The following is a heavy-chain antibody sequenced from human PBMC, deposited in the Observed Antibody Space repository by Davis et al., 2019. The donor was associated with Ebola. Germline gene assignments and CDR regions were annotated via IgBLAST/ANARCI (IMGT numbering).Heavy chain of an antibody. Sequence: ASVKVSCKASGYTFTGYYMHWVRQAPGQGLEWMGWISAYNGNTNYAQKLQGRVTMTTDTSTSTAYMELRSLRSDDTAVYYCARGDIVLMPYHMDVWGKGTTVTVSS. J-gene: IGHJ6*03. V-gene: IGHV1-18*04. CDR3: ARGDIVLMPYHMDV. CDR1: GYTFTGYY. CDR2: ISAYNGNT. D-gene: IGHD2-8*01.